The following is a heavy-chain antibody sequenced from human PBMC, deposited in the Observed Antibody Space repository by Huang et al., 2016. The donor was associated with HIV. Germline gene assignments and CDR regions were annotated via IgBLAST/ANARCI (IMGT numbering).Heavy chain of an antibody. Sequence: QLLLQESGPGLVKPSEALALTCAVSGGSIRSSEYHWGWIRQPPGKGLEWVGSISDKGGTHSLPSLKSRVTIAVDTSKNLLFLNLTSMTAADTAVYYCARHREGPVAYYSGWGSHLNYMDVWGRGRTVVVSS. CDR3: ARHREGPVAYYSGWGSHLNYMDV. CDR2: ISDKGGT. D-gene: IGHD3-10*01. V-gene: IGHV4-39*01. J-gene: IGHJ6*03. CDR1: GGSIRSSEYH.